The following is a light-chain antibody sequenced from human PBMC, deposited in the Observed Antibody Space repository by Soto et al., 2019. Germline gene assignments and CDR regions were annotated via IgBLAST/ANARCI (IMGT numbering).Light chain of an antibody. V-gene: IGKV3D-11*03. Sequence: EVVTTQSPATLSVSPGERATLSCRASQGLGTNLAWYQQKPGQAPRIIIYAASTRATGVPGRFSGSGSGTDCTLTISSLENEDCAVYYCQQRSNWTLTFGGGTKVDIK. J-gene: IGKJ4*01. CDR1: QGLGTN. CDR2: AAS. CDR3: QQRSNWTLT.